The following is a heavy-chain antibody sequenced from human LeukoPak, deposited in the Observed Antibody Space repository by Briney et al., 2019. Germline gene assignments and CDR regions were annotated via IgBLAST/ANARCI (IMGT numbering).Heavy chain of an antibody. V-gene: IGHV4-59*08. CDR2: IYYSGST. Sequence: SETLSLTCTVSGGFISSDYWSWIRQPPGKGLEWIGYIYYSGSTNYNPSLKSRVTISVDTSKNQFSLKLSSVTAADTAVYYCAGGYDSGGWFDPWGQGTLVTVSS. CDR3: AGGYDSGGWFDP. D-gene: IGHD5-12*01. CDR1: GGFISSDY. J-gene: IGHJ5*02.